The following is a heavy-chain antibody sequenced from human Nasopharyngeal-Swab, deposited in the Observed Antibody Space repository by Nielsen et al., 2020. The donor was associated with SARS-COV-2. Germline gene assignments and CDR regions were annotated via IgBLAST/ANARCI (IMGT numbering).Heavy chain of an antibody. V-gene: IGHV3-11*04. J-gene: IGHJ4*02. CDR1: GFTFSDYY. CDR2: IRSSGSTI. D-gene: IGHD5-18*01. Sequence: GESLKISCAASGFTFSDYYMSWIRQAPGKGLEWVSYIRSSGSTIYYADSVKGRFTISRDNAKNSLYLQMNSLRAEDTAVYYCARRGGYGTPVDYWGQGTLVTVSS. CDR3: ARRGGYGTPVDY.